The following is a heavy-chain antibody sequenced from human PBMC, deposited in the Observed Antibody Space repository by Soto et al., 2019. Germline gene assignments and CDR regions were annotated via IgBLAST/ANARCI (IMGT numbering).Heavy chain of an antibody. V-gene: IGHV3-53*01. CDR3: ARASGYCSGGSCYSDYYYYGMDV. CDR1: GFTVSSNY. Sequence: PGGSLRLSCAASGFTVSSNYMSWVRQAPGKGLEWVSVIYSGGSTYYADSVKGRFTISRDNSKNTLYLQMNSLRAEDTAVYYCARASGYCSGGSCYSDYYYYGMDVWGQGTTVTVSS. D-gene: IGHD2-15*01. CDR2: IYSGGST. J-gene: IGHJ6*02.